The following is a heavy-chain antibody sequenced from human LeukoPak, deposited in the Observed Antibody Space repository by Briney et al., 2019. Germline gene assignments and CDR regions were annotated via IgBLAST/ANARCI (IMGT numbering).Heavy chain of an antibody. CDR1: GFTFSSYA. CDR3: ANSGEGFEWLLYRDAFDI. CDR2: ISGSGGST. D-gene: IGHD3-3*01. Sequence: GGSLRLSCAASGFTFSSYAMSWVRQAPGKGLEWVSAISGSGGSTYYADSVKGRFTISRDNSKNTLYLQMNSLRAEDTAVYYCANSGEGFEWLLYRDAFDIWGQGTMVTVSS. V-gene: IGHV3-23*01. J-gene: IGHJ3*02.